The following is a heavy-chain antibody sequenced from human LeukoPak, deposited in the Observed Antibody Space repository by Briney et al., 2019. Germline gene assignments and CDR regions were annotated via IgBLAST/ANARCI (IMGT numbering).Heavy chain of an antibody. D-gene: IGHD3-22*01. CDR3: ARVYLKRDYYDSSAYFSFDY. Sequence: ASVKVSCKASGGTFIRYAISWVRQAPGQGLEWMGGIIPIFGTANYAQKFQGRITITADDSTSTAYMELSSLRSEDTAAYYCARVYLKRDYYDSSAYFSFDYWGQGTLVTVSS. CDR2: IIPIFGTA. J-gene: IGHJ4*02. CDR1: GGTFIRYA. V-gene: IGHV1-69*13.